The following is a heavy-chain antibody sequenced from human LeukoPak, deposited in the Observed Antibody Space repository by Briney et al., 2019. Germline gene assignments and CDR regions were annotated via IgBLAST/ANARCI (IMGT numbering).Heavy chain of an antibody. CDR3: ARDFDTEIAAADPY. Sequence: PSETLSLTCAVSGGSISSSNWWSWVRQPPGKGLEWIGEIYHSGSTNYNPSLKSRVTISVDKSKNQFSLKLSSVTAADTAVYYCARDFDTEIAAADPYWGQGTLVTVSS. J-gene: IGHJ4*02. D-gene: IGHD6-13*01. CDR2: IYHSGST. CDR1: GGSISSSNW. V-gene: IGHV4-4*02.